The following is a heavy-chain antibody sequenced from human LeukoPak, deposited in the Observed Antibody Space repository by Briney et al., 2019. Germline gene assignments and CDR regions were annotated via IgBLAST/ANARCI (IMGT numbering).Heavy chain of an antibody. CDR3: VAYCDDECPSLFDP. Sequence: PGGSLRLSCAASGFIFSDHYLDWVRQAPGRGLEWIGCSRNKADNYGTEYAPSVKDRFTILRDDSKNSVYLHLNSLKTEDTAIYYCVAYCDDECPSLFDPWGQGTLVTVSS. V-gene: IGHV3-72*01. J-gene: IGHJ5*02. D-gene: IGHD2-21*01. CDR2: SRNKADNYGT. CDR1: GFIFSDHY.